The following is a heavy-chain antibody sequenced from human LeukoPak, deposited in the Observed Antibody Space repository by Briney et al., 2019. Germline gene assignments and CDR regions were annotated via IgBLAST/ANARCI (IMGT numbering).Heavy chain of an antibody. CDR1: GVTLSNYA. V-gene: IGHV3-74*01. Sequence: GGSLRLSCVASGVTLSNYAMSWARQAPGKGLVWVSRIDRDGSRINYADSVKGRFTISRDNGKNTLFLQMNSLRAEDAAVYYCVRGNDYGGPHYWGQGTLVTVSS. J-gene: IGHJ4*02. D-gene: IGHD4-23*01. CDR2: IDRDGSRI. CDR3: VRGNDYGGPHY.